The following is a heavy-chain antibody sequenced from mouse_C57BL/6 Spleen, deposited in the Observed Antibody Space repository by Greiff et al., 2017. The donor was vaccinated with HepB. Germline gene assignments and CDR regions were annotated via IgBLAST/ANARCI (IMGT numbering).Heavy chain of an antibody. CDR3: TREGGNYYAFAY. J-gene: IGHJ3*01. CDR1: GFTFSSYA. CDR2: ISSGGDYI. Sequence: EVQVVESGEGLVKPGGSLKLSCAASGFTFSSYAMSWVRQTPEKRLEWVAYISSGGDYIYYADTVKGRFTISRDNARNTLYLQKSSLKSEDTAMYYCTREGGNYYAFAYWGQGTLVTVSA. D-gene: IGHD1-1*01. V-gene: IGHV5-9-1*02.